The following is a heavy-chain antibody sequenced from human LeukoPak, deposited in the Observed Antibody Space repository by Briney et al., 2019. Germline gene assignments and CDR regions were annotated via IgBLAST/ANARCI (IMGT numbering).Heavy chain of an antibody. V-gene: IGHV5-51*01. CDR2: IYPADSDS. D-gene: IGHD2-15*01. Sequence: XISCKGSGYSFATYWIGWVRQMPGEGLEWMGIIYPADSDSRYSPSFQGQVTVSADKSISTAYLQWRSLKASDTAMYYCARTVGGYGMDVWGQGTTVTVSS. CDR3: ARTVGGYGMDV. CDR1: GYSFATYW. J-gene: IGHJ6*02.